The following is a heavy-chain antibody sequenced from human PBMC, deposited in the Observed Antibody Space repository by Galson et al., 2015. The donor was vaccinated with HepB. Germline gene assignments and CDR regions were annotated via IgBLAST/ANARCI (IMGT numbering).Heavy chain of an antibody. Sequence: SVKVSCKASGYTFTGYYMHWVRQAPGQRLEWMGRINPNSGGTNYAQKFQDRVTMTRDTSISTAYMELSRLTSDDTAMYYCARDWSGSGNYVQGSGRGWFDPWGQGTLVTVSS. D-gene: IGHD3-10*01. V-gene: IGHV1-2*06. CDR2: INPNSGGT. CDR3: ARDWSGSGNYVQGSGRGWFDP. J-gene: IGHJ5*02. CDR1: GYTFTGYY.